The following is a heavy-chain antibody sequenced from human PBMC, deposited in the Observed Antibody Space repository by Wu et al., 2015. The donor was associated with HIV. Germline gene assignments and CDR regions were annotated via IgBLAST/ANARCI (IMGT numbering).Heavy chain of an antibody. Sequence: QVQLVQSGAEVKKPGSSVKVSCKASGGTSSFFAINWVRQAPGQGLEWMGRIVPVLGTANYAQKFQGRVTITADESTNTAYLDLGSLRSEDTAVYFCARDPFYYDRSGYYFYYMDVWGKGTTVTVSS. CDR2: IVPVLGTA. CDR1: GGTSSFFA. J-gene: IGHJ6*03. D-gene: IGHD3-22*01. V-gene: IGHV1-69*11. CDR3: ARDPFYYDRSGYYFYYMDV.